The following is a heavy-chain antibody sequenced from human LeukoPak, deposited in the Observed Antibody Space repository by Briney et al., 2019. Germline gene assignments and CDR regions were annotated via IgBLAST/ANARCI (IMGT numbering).Heavy chain of an antibody. J-gene: IGHJ4*02. CDR3: AKDVRYLRSWCPCYFDY. CDR1: GFTVNRTY. CDR2: IYSGGAT. Sequence: GGSLRLSCAASGFTVNRTYMIWVRQAPGRGLEWVSVIYSGGATYYSDSVKGRFTISRDNHKNTLYLQMNSLRAEDTAVYYCAKDVRYLRSWCPCYFDYWGQGTLVTVSS. D-gene: IGHD6-13*01. V-gene: IGHV3-66*01.